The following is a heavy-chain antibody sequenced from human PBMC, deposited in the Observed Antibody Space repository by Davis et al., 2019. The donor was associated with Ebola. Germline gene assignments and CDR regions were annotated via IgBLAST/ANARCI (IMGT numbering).Heavy chain of an antibody. CDR2: INSDGSST. Sequence: HTGGSLRLSCAASGFTFSSYWLHWVRQAPGKGLVWVSRINSDGSSTSYADSVKGRFTISRDNAKNTLYLQMNSLRAEDTAVYYCARGTMVRGLPPRAPDYSMDVWGQGTTVTVSS. CDR1: GFTFSSYW. J-gene: IGHJ6*02. V-gene: IGHV3-74*01. D-gene: IGHD3-10*01. CDR3: ARGTMVRGLPPRAPDYSMDV.